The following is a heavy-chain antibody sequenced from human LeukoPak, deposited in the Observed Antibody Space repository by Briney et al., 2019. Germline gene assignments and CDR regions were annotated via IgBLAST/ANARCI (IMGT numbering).Heavy chain of an antibody. J-gene: IGHJ5*02. CDR3: AREVATTPGHWFDP. D-gene: IGHD5-12*01. V-gene: IGHV3-48*03. CDR1: GFTFSSYE. CDR2: ISSSGSTI. Sequence: PGGSLRLSCAASGFTFSSYEMNWVRQAPGKGLEWVSYISSSGSTIYYADSVKGRFTISRDNAKNSLYPQMNSLRAEDTAVYYCAREVATTPGHWFDPWGQGTLVTVSS.